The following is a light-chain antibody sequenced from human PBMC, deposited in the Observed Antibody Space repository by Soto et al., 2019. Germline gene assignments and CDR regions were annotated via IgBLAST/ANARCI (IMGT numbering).Light chain of an antibody. V-gene: IGKV3-15*01. J-gene: IGKJ3*01. Sequence: EIVMTQSPATLSVSQGERATLSCRANQSVSSNLAWYQQKPGQAPRLLVYGASTRATGIPARFSGSGSGTEFTLTISSLQSEDFAVYYCQQYNNWPFTFGPGTKVDIK. CDR2: GAS. CDR3: QQYNNWPFT. CDR1: QSVSSN.